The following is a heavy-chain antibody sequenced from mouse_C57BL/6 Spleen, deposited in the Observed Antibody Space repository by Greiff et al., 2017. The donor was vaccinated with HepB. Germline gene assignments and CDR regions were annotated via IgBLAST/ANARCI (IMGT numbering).Heavy chain of an antibody. CDR2: LSYDGSN. V-gene: IGHV3-6*01. Sequence: EVQRVESGPGLVKPSQSLSLTCSVPGSSITSGSYWNWLRPFPGNKLEWMGYLSYDGSNNYNPSLKHRISITRDTSKNQFCLKLNSVTTEDTATYYCARDLGRGAMDYWGQGTSVTVSS. J-gene: IGHJ4*01. D-gene: IGHD4-1*01. CDR3: ARDLGRGAMDY. CDR1: GSSITSGSY.